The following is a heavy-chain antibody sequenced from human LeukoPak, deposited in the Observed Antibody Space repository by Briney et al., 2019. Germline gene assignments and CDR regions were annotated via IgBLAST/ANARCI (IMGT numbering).Heavy chain of an antibody. Sequence: SETLSLTCTVSGGSISSYYWSWIRQPAGKGLEWIGRIHTSGSSDYNPSLRSRVTLSLDKSKNHFSLNLNSVTAADTAVYCCAIGSSSGWSYADFWGQGTLVTVSS. CDR2: IHTSGSS. D-gene: IGHD6-25*01. CDR1: GGSISSYY. J-gene: IGHJ4*02. CDR3: AIGSSSGWSYADF. V-gene: IGHV4-4*07.